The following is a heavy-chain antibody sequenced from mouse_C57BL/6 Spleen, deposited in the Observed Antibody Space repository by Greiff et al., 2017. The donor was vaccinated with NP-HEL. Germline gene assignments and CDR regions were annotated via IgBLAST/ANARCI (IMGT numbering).Heavy chain of an antibody. J-gene: IGHJ1*03. Sequence: EVHLVESGGGLVKPGGSLKLSCAASGFTFSDYGMHWVRQAPEKGLEWVAYISSGSSTIYYADTVKGRFTISRDNAKNTLFLQMTSLRSEDTAMYYCAREAYYGSSYGDFDVWGTGTTVTVSS. CDR2: ISSGSSTI. CDR1: GFTFSDYG. CDR3: AREAYYGSSYGDFDV. V-gene: IGHV5-17*01. D-gene: IGHD1-1*01.